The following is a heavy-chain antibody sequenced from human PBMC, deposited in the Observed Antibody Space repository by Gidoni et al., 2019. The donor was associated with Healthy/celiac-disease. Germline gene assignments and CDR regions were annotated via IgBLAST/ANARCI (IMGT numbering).Heavy chain of an antibody. J-gene: IGHJ3*02. Sequence: QLQLQQWGAGLLKPSETLSLTCAVYGGSFSGYYWSWIRQPPGKGLEWIGEINHSGSTNYNPSLKSRVTISVDTSKNQFSLKLSSVTAADTAVYYCARGGSMVRGVIRAFDIWGQGTMVTVSS. CDR2: INHSGST. D-gene: IGHD3-10*01. CDR1: GGSFSGYY. CDR3: ARGGSMVRGVIRAFDI. V-gene: IGHV4-34*01.